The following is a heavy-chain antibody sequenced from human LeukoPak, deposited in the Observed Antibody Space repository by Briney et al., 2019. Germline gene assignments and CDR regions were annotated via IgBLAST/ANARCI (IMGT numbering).Heavy chain of an antibody. D-gene: IGHD4-23*01. CDR2: IYYSGST. CDR1: GGSISSSNYY. CDR3: ARLLRWLYYFDY. V-gene: IGHV4-39*01. Sequence: SETLSLTCTVSGGSISSSNYYWGWIRQPPGKGLEYIGIIYYSGSTYYNPSLKSRVTISVDTSKNQFSLKLSSVTAADTAVYYCARLLRWLYYFDYWGQGTLVTVSS. J-gene: IGHJ4*02.